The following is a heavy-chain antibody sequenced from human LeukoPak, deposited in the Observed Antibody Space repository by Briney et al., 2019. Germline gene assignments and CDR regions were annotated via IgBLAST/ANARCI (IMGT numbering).Heavy chain of an antibody. CDR2: ISSSSSYI. V-gene: IGHV3-21*01. CDR3: ARGGIAAQRRDVFDI. J-gene: IGHJ3*02. D-gene: IGHD6-13*01. CDR1: GFTSSSYS. Sequence: PGGSLTLSCAAFGFTSSSYSMNWVRQAPGKGLEWVSSISSSSSYIYYAESVKGRFTISRDNAKNSLYLQMNSLRAEDTAVYYCARGGIAAQRRDVFDIWGQGTMVTVSS.